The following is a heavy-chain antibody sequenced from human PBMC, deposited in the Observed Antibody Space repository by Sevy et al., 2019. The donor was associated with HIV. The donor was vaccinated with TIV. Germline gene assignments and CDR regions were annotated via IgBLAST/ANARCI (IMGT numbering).Heavy chain of an antibody. CDR1: GFTFSSYS. CDR2: ISGSGSTI. J-gene: IGHJ4*02. Sequence: GGSLRLSCAASGFTFSSYSMNWVRQAPGKGLEWVSYISGSGSTIYYADSVKGRCTISRDNAKNSLYLQMNSLGAEDTAVYYCARLSGYSSSWSYFDYWGQGTLVTVSS. D-gene: IGHD6-13*01. CDR3: ARLSGYSSSWSYFDY. V-gene: IGHV3-48*01.